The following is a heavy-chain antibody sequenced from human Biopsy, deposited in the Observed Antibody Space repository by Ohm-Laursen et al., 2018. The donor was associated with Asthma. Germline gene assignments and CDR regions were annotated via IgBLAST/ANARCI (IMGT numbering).Heavy chain of an antibody. CDR2: ISVYNGNT. CDR3: ARAVDYSHYYGIDV. Sequence: ASVKVSCKTSGYTFNSAGITWVRQAPGQGLEWMEWISVYNGNTKVAQKLQDRATMITDTSTSTAYMELRSLRSDDTAVYFCARAVDYSHYYGIDVWGQGTTVTVS. CDR1: GYTFNSAG. D-gene: IGHD3-10*01. J-gene: IGHJ6*02. V-gene: IGHV1-18*01.